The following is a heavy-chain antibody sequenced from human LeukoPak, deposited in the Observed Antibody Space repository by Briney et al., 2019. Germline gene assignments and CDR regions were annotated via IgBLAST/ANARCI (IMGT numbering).Heavy chain of an antibody. Sequence: GGSLRLSFAASGFTFSNYWMHWVRQAPGKGLVWVSRISPDGSSTSYGDSVKGRFTISRDNAKNTVYLQMNSLRAEDTAVYYCIRSRSGSYGYFDYWGQGTLVTVSS. J-gene: IGHJ4*02. V-gene: IGHV3-74*01. CDR2: ISPDGSST. CDR3: IRSRSGSYGYFDY. CDR1: GFTFSNYW. D-gene: IGHD3-10*01.